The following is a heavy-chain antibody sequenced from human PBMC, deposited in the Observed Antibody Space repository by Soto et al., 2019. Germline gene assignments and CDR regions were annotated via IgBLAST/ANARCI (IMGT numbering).Heavy chain of an antibody. Sequence: VTGSRKASGYTLTSYAMHWVRQAPGQRLEWMGWINAGNGNTKYSQKFQGRVTITRGTSASTAYMELSSLRSEDTAVYYCARDPRIVGAITPPFDYWGQGTLVTVSS. CDR1: GYTLTSYA. V-gene: IGHV1-3*01. CDR3: ARDPRIVGAITPPFDY. CDR2: INAGNGNT. D-gene: IGHD1-26*01. J-gene: IGHJ4*02.